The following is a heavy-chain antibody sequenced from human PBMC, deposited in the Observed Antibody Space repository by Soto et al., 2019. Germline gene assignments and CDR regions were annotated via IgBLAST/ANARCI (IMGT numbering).Heavy chain of an antibody. J-gene: IGHJ5*02. CDR3: ARARQYYDCEVDP. D-gene: IGHD3-22*01. CDR1: VDSISRGAYY. CDR2: FSNSGRT. Sequence: QVQLQESGPGLVKPSQTLSLTCTVYVDSISRGAYYWTWIRQHTVKGLEWIGYFSNSGRTYYNPYLKSRLTISLDSSENQFSLRLTSVTAADTAMYSCARARQYYDCEVDPWGQGTLVTVAS. V-gene: IGHV4-31*03.